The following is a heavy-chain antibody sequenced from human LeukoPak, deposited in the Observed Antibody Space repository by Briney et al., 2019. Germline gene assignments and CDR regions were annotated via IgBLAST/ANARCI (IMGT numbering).Heavy chain of an antibody. V-gene: IGHV3-74*01. D-gene: IGHD3-10*01. CDR2: INSDGSST. J-gene: IGHJ4*02. CDR3: ARNVGYYGSGSYS. Sequence: GGCLRLSCAASGFTFSSYWMHWVRQAPGKGLVWVSRINSDGSSTSYADSVKGRFTISRDNAKNTLYLQMNSLRAEDTAVYYCARNVGYYGSGSYSWGQGALVTVSS. CDR1: GFTFSSYW.